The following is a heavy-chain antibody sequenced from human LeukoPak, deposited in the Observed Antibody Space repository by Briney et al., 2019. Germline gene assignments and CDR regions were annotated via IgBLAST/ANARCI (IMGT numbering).Heavy chain of an antibody. CDR1: GGSFSTNTYY. CDR2: IYFSGTT. CDR3: ARHSLSGGIDY. J-gene: IGHJ4*02. D-gene: IGHD3-16*01. Sequence: PSETLSLTCTVSGGSFSTNTYYWGWIRQPPGKGLEWIENIYFSGTTHYNPSLKSRVTISVDTSKNQFSLKLNSVTAADTAVYYCARHSLSGGIDYWGQGTLVTVSS. V-gene: IGHV4-39*01.